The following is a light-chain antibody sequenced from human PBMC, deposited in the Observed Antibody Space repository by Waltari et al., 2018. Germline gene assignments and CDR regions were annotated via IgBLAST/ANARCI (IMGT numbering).Light chain of an antibody. J-gene: IGLJ3*02. V-gene: IGLV2-23*02. CDR3: CSYAASSTWV. CDR2: EVA. CDR1: SRDVGYYNL. Sequence: QSALTQPAAVSGSPGQSITISCTGTSRDVGYYNLVSWDQQHPGKAPNLMIHEVATRPSGVSNRFSGSKSGHTASLTISGLQAEGEAGSYCCSYAASSTWVFGGGTKLTVL.